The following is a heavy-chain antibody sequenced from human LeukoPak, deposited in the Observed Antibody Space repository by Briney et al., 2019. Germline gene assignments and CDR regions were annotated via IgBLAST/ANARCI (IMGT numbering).Heavy chain of an antibody. CDR3: ARVRGMGAIDY. CDR2: ISYDGSNK. D-gene: IGHD1-26*01. V-gene: IGHV3-30*04. CDR1: GFTFSSYA. Sequence: GRSLRLSCAASGFTFSSYAMHWVRQAPGKGLEWVAVISYDGSNKYYADSVKGRFTISRDNSKNTLYLQMNSLRAEDTAVYYCARVRGMGAIDYWGQGTLVTVSS. J-gene: IGHJ4*02.